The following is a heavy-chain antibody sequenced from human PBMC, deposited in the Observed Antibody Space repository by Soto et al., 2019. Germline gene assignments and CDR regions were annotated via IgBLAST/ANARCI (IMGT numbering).Heavy chain of an antibody. D-gene: IGHD4-17*01. CDR1: GGSVSSGSYY. CDR2: IYYSGST. Sequence: QVQLQESGPGLVKPSETLSLTCTVSGGSVSSGSYYWSWIRQPPGKGLEWIGYIYYSGSTNYNPSFKSRVTISVDTSKNQFSLKLSSVTAADTAVYYCARVSPVTTEGWFDPWGQGTLVTVSS. CDR3: ARVSPVTTEGWFDP. V-gene: IGHV4-61*01. J-gene: IGHJ5*02.